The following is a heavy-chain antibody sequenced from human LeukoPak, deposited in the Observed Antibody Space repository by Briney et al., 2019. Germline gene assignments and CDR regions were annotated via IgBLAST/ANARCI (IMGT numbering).Heavy chain of an antibody. CDR3: ATYYYDSSGYYYQF. D-gene: IGHD3-22*01. V-gene: IGHV3-7*03. J-gene: IGHJ4*02. Sequence: GGSLRPSCAASGFTFSSYWMSWVRQAPGKGLEWVANIKQDGSEKYYVDSVKGRFTISRDNSKNTLYLQMNGLRAEDTAVYYCATYYYDSSGYYYQFGGQGTLVTVSS. CDR1: GFTFSSYW. CDR2: IKQDGSEK.